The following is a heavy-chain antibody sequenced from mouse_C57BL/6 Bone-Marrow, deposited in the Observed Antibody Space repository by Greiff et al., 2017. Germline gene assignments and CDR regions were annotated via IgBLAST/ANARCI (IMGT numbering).Heavy chain of an antibody. CDR3: ASRDYYGRSFDY. D-gene: IGHD1-1*01. CDR2: MYPRSGST. J-gene: IGHJ2*01. CDR1: GYTFTSYG. V-gene: IGHV1-81*01. Sequence: VQLQQSGAELVRPGASVKLSCKASGYTFTSYGISWVKQRTGQGLEWIGEMYPRSGSTYYNEKFKGKATLTADTSSNTAYMELRSLTSEDSAVFFCASRDYYGRSFDYWGQGTTLTVSS.